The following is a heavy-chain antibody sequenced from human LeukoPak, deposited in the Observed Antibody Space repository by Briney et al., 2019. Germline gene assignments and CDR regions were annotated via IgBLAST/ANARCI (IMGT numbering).Heavy chain of an antibody. CDR2: IYSGGST. V-gene: IGHV3-66*01. J-gene: IGHJ4*02. Sequence: PGGSLRLSCAASGFTVSRNYMSWVRQAPGKGLEWVPVIYSGGSTYYADSVKGRFTISRDNSKNTLYLQMNSLRAEDTAVYYCARLVRLGELSPLFDYWGQGTLVTVSS. CDR1: GFTVSRNY. D-gene: IGHD3-10*01. CDR3: ARLVRLGELSPLFDY.